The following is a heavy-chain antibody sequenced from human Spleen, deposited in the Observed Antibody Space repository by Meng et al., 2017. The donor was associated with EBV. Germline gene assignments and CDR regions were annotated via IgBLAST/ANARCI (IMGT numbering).Heavy chain of an antibody. CDR2: IHYSGRT. Sequence: QLRLQESGHGPVKPSQTLSLTFAVSGGSISSDDYYWSWIRQPPWKGLAWIGYIHYSGRTYHNPSLKSRVTISVDTSKNQFSLKLGSVTAADTAVYYCARDQGAFYDSSGWSFNYWGQGTLVTVSS. CDR1: GGSISSDDYY. V-gene: IGHV4-30-4*01. CDR3: ARDQGAFYDSSGWSFNY. J-gene: IGHJ4*02. D-gene: IGHD3-22*01.